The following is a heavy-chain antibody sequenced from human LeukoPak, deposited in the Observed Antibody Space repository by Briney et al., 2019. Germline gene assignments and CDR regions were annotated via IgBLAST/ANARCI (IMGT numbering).Heavy chain of an antibody. CDR2: INHSGST. CDR3: ASRYYYDSSALYYFDY. CDR1: GESFSGYY. V-gene: IGHV4-34*01. J-gene: IGHJ4*02. Sequence: PSETLSLTCAVYGESFSGYYWSWIRQPPGKGLEWIGEINHSGSTNYNPSLKSRVTISVDTSKNQFSLKLSSVTAADTAVYYCASRYYYDSSALYYFDYWGQGTLVTVSS. D-gene: IGHD3-22*01.